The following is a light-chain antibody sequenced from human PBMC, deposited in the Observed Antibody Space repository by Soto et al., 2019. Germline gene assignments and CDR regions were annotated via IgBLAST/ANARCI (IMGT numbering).Light chain of an antibody. CDR1: SSDVGGYNS. CDR2: NVS. J-gene: IGLJ1*01. V-gene: IGLV2-14*03. Sequence: QSVLTQPASVSGSPGQSIAISCTGTSSDVGGYNSVSWYQQHPGKAPKLMIYNVSNRPSGVSDRFSGSKSGNTASLTISGLQAEDEADYYCSSYTSNNTYVFGTGTKVTV. CDR3: SSYTSNNTYV.